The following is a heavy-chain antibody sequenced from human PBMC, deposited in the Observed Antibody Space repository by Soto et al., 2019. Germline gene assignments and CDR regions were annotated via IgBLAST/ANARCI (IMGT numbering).Heavy chain of an antibody. V-gene: IGHV4-34*01. CDR3: ARGGVGVPAAQKVGLDC. CDR2: INHSGST. D-gene: IGHD2-2*01. CDR1: GGSFSGYY. Sequence: QVQLQQWGAGLLKPSETLSLTCAVYGGSFSGYYWSWIRQPPGKGLEWIGEINHSGSTNYNPSLTRRVTISVDTSKNQFSLKLSSVPAADTAVYYCARGGVGVPAAQKVGLDCWGQGTLVTVSS. J-gene: IGHJ4*02.